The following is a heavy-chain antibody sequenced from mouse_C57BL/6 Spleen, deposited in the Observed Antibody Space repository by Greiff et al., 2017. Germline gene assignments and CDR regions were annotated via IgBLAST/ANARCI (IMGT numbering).Heavy chain of an antibody. CDR1: GFTFSSYG. D-gene: IGHD6-1*01. J-gene: IGHJ2*01. CDR3: ARHGSYCDY. V-gene: IGHV5-6*01. Sequence: EVHLVESGGDLVKPGGSLKLSCAASGFTFSSYGMSWVRQTPDKRLEWVATISSGGSFTYYPDSVKGRFTISRDNAKNTLYLQMSSLKSEDTAMYYCARHGSYCDYWGQGTTLTVSS. CDR2: ISSGGSFT.